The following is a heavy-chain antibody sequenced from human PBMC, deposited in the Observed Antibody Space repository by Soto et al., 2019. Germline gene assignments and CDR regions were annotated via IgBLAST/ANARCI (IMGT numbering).Heavy chain of an antibody. V-gene: IGHV1-69*13. J-gene: IGHJ6*02. CDR3: ARTDGDYVSYYYGMDV. Sequence: ASVKVSCKASGGTFSSYAISWVRQAPGQGLEWMGGIIPIFGTANYAQKFQGRVTITADESTSTAYMELSSLRSEDTAVYYCARTDGDYVSYYYGMDVWGQGTTVTVSS. D-gene: IGHD4-17*01. CDR1: GGTFSSYA. CDR2: IIPIFGTA.